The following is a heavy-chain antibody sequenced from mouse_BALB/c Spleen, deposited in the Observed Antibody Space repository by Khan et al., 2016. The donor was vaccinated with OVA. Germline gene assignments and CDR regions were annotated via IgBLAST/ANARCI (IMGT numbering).Heavy chain of an antibody. CDR3: ARASYNYGSSPWFFDY. D-gene: IGHD1-1*01. CDR1: GFTFSSYA. Sequence: EVELVESGGGLVKPGGSLKLSCAASGFTFSSYAMSWVRQSPEKRLEWVAEISSGGSYTYYPDTVTGRFTISRDNAKNTLYLEMSSLRSEDTAIYYCARASYNYGSSPWFFDYWGQGTTLTVSS. V-gene: IGHV5-9-4*01. J-gene: IGHJ2*01. CDR2: ISSGGSYT.